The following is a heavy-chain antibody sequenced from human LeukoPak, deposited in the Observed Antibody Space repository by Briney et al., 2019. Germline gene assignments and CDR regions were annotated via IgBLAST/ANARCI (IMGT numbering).Heavy chain of an antibody. D-gene: IGHD4-11*01. CDR2: IYYSGRT. J-gene: IGHJ4*02. Sequence: PSETLSLACTVSGGSISSDYWSWIRQPPGKGLEWIGYIYYSGRTYYNPSLKSRITISVDTSKNQFSLKLSSVTAADTAVYYCARGFYSPQFGGQGTLVSVSS. V-gene: IGHV4-59*01. CDR3: ARGFYSPQF. CDR1: GGSISSDY.